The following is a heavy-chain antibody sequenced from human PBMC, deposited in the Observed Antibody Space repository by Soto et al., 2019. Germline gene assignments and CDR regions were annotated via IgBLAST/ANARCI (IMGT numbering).Heavy chain of an antibody. Sequence: PGGSLRLSCAASGFPFSRYDMHWVRQAPGKGLEWVAVLWFDGSNEYYADSVQGRFTISRDNSKNTSYLQMDSLRAEDTAVYYCAKVLYASESFDSEEAPYGMDVWGQGTTVTVSS. D-gene: IGHD3-10*01. J-gene: IGHJ6*02. CDR2: LWFDGSNE. V-gene: IGHV3-33*06. CDR3: AKVLYASESFDSEEAPYGMDV. CDR1: GFPFSRYD.